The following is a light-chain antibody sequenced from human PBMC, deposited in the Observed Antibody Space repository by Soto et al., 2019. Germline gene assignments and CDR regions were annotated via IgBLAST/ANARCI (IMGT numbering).Light chain of an antibody. CDR2: DAS. CDR1: QAIITY. J-gene: IGKJ4*01. CDR3: QQYDNLPLT. Sequence: DIQLTQSPSSLSASVGDRVTITCQASQAIITYLNWFQQKPGKAPKLLIYDASHLETGAPSRFSGSGSGTAFTFTISSLQPEDIGTYSCQQYDNLPLTFGGGTKVDIK. V-gene: IGKV1-33*01.